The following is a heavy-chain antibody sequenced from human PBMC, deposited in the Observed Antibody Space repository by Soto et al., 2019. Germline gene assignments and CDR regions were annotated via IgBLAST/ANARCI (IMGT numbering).Heavy chain of an antibody. Sequence: QLQLQESGPGLVKPSETLSLTCTVSGGSIISTSYYWGWIRQPPGKGLEWIGSIYYSGSTYYNPSLKSRVTISVDTSKNQFSLKLTSVTAADTAVYYCARQSRTYTETTPDYFDHWGQGSLVTVSS. CDR2: IYYSGST. J-gene: IGHJ4*02. CDR1: GGSIISTSYY. D-gene: IGHD4-17*01. CDR3: ARQSRTYTETTPDYFDH. V-gene: IGHV4-39*01.